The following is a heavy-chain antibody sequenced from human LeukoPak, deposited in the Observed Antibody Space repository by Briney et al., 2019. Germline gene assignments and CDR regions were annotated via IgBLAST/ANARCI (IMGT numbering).Heavy chain of an antibody. J-gene: IGHJ4*02. CDR1: GFTFSNFA. CDR3: ARHGSIFGVVIDY. CDR2: ISSDGGSK. V-gene: IGHV3-30-3*01. D-gene: IGHD3-3*01. Sequence: GRSLRLSCAASGFTFSNFAIHWVRQAPDKGLEWVALISSDGGSKYYADSVKGRFTISRDNSKNTLYLQMNSLRPEDTAVYYCARHGSIFGVVIDYWGQGTLVTVSS.